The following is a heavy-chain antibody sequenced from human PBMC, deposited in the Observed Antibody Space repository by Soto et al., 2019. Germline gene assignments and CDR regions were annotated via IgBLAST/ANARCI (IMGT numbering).Heavy chain of an antibody. D-gene: IGHD6-13*01. CDR2: IWYDGSNK. CDR3: ARDFSSSWPYADSYGMDV. V-gene: IGHV3-33*01. Sequence: GGSLRLSCAASGFTFSSYGMHWVRQAPGKGLEWVAVIWYDGSNKYYADSVKGRFTISRDNSKNTLYLQMNSLGAEDTAVYYCARDFSSSWPYADSYGMDVWGQGTTVTVSS. CDR1: GFTFSSYG. J-gene: IGHJ6*02.